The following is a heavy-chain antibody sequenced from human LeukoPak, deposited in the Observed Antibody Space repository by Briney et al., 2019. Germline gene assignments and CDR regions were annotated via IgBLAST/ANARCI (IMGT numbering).Heavy chain of an antibody. Sequence: GASVKVSCKASGGTFSSYAISWVRQAPGQGLEWMGGIIPIFGTANYAQKLQGRVTITTDESTSTAYMELSSLRSEDTAVFYCARVLYSSGWYFDYWGQGTLVTVSS. V-gene: IGHV1-69*05. D-gene: IGHD6-19*01. J-gene: IGHJ4*02. CDR3: ARVLYSSGWYFDY. CDR1: GGTFSSYA. CDR2: IIPIFGTA.